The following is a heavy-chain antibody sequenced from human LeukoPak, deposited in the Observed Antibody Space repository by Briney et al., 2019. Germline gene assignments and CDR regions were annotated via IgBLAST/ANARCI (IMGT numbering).Heavy chain of an antibody. J-gene: IGHJ4*02. V-gene: IGHV3-48*03. CDR3: ARWGKVRGVNY. CDR2: ISSSGNTI. Sequence: PGGSLRLSCAASGFTFSSYEMNWVRQAPGKGLEWVSYISSSGNTIYYADSVKGRFTISRDNAKNSLYLQMNSLRAEDTAVYYCARWGKVRGVNYWGQGTLVTVSP. CDR1: GFTFSSYE. D-gene: IGHD3-10*01.